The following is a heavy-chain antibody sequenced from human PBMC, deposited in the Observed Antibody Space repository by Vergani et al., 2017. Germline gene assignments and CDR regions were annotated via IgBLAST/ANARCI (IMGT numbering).Heavy chain of an antibody. V-gene: IGHV3-11*04. CDR3: ARVVVGRSWDIVVVPAGYYMDV. J-gene: IGHJ6*03. CDR2: ISSSGSTI. Sequence: QVQLVESGGGLVKPGGSLRLSCAASGFTFSDYYMSWIRQAPGKGMEWVSYISSSGSTIYYADSVKGRFTISRDNAKNSLYLQMNSLRAEDTAVYYCARVVVGRSWDIVVVPAGYYMDVWGKGTTVTVSS. D-gene: IGHD2-2*01. CDR1: GFTFSDYY.